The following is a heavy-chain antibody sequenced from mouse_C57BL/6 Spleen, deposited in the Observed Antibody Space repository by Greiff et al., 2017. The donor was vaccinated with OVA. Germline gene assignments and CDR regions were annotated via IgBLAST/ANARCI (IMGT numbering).Heavy chain of an antibody. V-gene: IGHV1-69*01. D-gene: IGHD4-1*01. Sequence: QVQLQQPGAELVLPGASVKLSCMASGYTFTSYWMHWVKQRPGQGLEWIGEIDPSDSYTNYNQKFKGTSTLTVDKSSSTAYMQLSSLTSEDSAVYYCARALTGTDEGFDYWGQGATLTVSS. J-gene: IGHJ2*01. CDR2: IDPSDSYT. CDR3: ARALTGTDEGFDY. CDR1: GYTFTSYW.